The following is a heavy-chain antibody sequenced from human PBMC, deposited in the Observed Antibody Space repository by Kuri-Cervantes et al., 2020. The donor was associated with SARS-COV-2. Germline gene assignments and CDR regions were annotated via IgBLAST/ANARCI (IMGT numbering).Heavy chain of an antibody. CDR1: GFTFSNAW. CDR2: IKQDGSEK. V-gene: IGHV3-7*01. D-gene: IGHD3-10*01. Sequence: GESLKISCAASGFTFSNAWMSWVRQAPGKGLEWVANIKQDGSEKYYVDSVKGRFTISRDNAKNSLYLQMNSLRAEDTAVYYCARDRSFTPDYWGQGTLVTVSS. CDR3: ARDRSFTPDY. J-gene: IGHJ4*02.